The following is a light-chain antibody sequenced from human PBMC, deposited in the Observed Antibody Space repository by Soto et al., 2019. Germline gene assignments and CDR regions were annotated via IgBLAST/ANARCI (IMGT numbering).Light chain of an antibody. CDR2: GAS. Sequence: EIVMTQSPATLSVSPGEGATLSCLASQSVSRSVALYQQKPGQAPRLLIYGASTRATGIPARFSGSGSGTEFALTISSLQSEDFAVYYCQQYNYWPPATFGGGTKVEIK. J-gene: IGKJ4*01. V-gene: IGKV3-15*01. CDR3: QQYNYWPPAT. CDR1: QSVSRS.